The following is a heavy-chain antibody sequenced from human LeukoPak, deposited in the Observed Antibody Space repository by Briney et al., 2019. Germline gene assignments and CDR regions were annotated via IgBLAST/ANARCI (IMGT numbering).Heavy chain of an antibody. CDR2: ISPSGDYT. V-gene: IGHV3-21*04. Sequence: GGSLRLSCAASGFTFSSHSMNWIRQAPGKGLEWLSRISPSGDYTNYAESVKGRVAISRDNGQRILYLQMNNLGAEDTAVYYCARDYRVEQRHIVRGSVISSHYNGMDVWGLGTTVSVSS. J-gene: IGHJ6*02. CDR1: GFTFSSHS. D-gene: IGHD3-10*01. CDR3: ARDYRVEQRHIVRGSVISSHYNGMDV.